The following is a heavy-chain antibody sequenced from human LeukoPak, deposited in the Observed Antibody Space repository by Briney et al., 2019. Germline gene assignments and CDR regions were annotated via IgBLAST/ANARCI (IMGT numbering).Heavy chain of an antibody. CDR2: LSYDGTNQ. D-gene: IGHD6-13*01. J-gene: IGHJ3*02. CDR3: AKTAGQQLYDAFDI. CDR1: GFTFSSYG. Sequence: GGSLRLSCAASGFTFSSYGMHWVRQAPGKGLEWVAILSYDGTNQYYADSVKGRFTISRDNSKNTLYLEMNSLRAEDTAVYYCAKTAGQQLYDAFDIWGQGTMVTISS. V-gene: IGHV3-30*18.